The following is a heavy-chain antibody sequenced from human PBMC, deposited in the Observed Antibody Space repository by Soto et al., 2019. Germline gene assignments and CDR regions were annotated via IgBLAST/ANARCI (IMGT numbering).Heavy chain of an antibody. CDR3: ARDSVRDYLYYYYGMDV. V-gene: IGHV3-21*01. D-gene: IGHD4-17*01. CDR1: GFTFSSYT. Sequence: GGSLILSCSASGFTFSSYTMNWVRQAPGRGLEWVSSIGTSSSYIYYADSVKGRFTISRDNAKNSLFLQMNSLRADDTAVYYCARDSVRDYLYYYYGMDVWGQGTTVTVSS. J-gene: IGHJ6*02. CDR2: IGTSSSYI.